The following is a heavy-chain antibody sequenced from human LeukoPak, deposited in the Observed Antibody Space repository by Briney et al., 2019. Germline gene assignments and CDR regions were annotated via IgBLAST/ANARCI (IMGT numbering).Heavy chain of an antibody. CDR2: ISSSSSYI. Sequence: GGSLRLSCAASGFTFSSYSMNWVRQAPGKGLEWVSSISSSSSYIYYADSVKGRFTISRDNAKNSLYLQMNSLRDEDTAAYYCARVAGGKVDIGYYYDDYWGQGGLVTVSS. V-gene: IGHV3-21*01. J-gene: IGHJ4*02. CDR3: ARVAGGKVDIGYYYDDY. CDR1: GFTFSSYS. D-gene: IGHD3-22*01.